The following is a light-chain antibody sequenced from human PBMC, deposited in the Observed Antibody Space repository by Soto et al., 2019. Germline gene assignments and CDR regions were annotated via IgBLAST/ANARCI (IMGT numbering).Light chain of an antibody. CDR2: SND. J-gene: IGLJ2*01. CDR1: SSNIGSNP. CDR3: AAWDEGLNGVV. V-gene: IGLV1-44*01. Sequence: QSVLTQPPSASGTPGQRVTISCSGRSSNIGSNPVNWYQQLPGTAPKLLIYSNDQRPSGVPDRFSGSKSGTSASLAISGLQSEDERDYYCAAWDEGLNGVVFGGGTKLTVL.